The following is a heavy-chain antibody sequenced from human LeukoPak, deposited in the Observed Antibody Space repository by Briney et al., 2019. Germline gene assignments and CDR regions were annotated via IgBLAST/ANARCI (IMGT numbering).Heavy chain of an antibody. CDR2: ISAYNGNT. V-gene: IGHV1-18*01. CDR3: ARDFSSAAPTWFDP. J-gene: IGHJ5*02. CDR1: GGTFSSYA. Sequence: ASVKVSCKASGGTFSSYAISWVRQAPGQGLEWMGWISAYNGNTNYAQKLQGRVTMTTDTSTSTAYMELRSLRSDDTAVYYCARDFSSAAPTWFDPWGQGTLVTVSS. D-gene: IGHD3-22*01.